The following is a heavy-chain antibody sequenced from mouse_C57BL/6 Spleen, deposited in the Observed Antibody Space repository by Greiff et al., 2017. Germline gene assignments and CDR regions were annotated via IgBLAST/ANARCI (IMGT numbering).Heavy chain of an antibody. CDR2: IDPSDSET. V-gene: IGHV1-52*01. J-gene: IGHJ2*01. Sequence: QVQLQQPGAELVRPGSSVKLSCKASGYTFTSYWMHWVKQRPVHGLEWIGNIDPSDSETHYNQTFKDKATLTVDKSSSTAYMQLSSLTSEDSAVYYCARRDYYGSSVGFDYWGQGTTLTVSS. CDR1: GYTFTSYW. CDR3: ARRDYYGSSVGFDY. D-gene: IGHD1-1*01.